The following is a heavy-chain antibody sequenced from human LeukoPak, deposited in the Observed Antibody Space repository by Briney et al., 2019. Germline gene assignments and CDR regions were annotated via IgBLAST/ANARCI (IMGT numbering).Heavy chain of an antibody. J-gene: IGHJ4*02. Sequence: ASVKVSCKASGHTFTTYYIHWVRQAPGQGLEWMGIINPTGDSTSYAQNFQARVTMTRDTSTNTVHMELSSLRSEDTAVYYCARHPSPQLHHFDYWGQGTLVTVSS. CDR1: GHTFTTYY. CDR3: ARHPSPQLHHFDY. CDR2: INPTGDST. V-gene: IGHV1-46*01. D-gene: IGHD2-2*01.